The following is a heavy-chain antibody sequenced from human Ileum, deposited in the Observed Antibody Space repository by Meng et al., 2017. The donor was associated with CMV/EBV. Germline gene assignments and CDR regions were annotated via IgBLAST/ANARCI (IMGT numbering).Heavy chain of an antibody. CDR1: GYNFISYE. Sequence: KVSCKTSGYNFISYEINWIRQASGQGLEWMGWVNTNSGDTGYAQKFRGRVTMTRDTSINTAYMELSSLTSEDTAVYYCARGSNWFDSWGRGTLVTVSS. V-gene: IGHV1-8*01. CDR2: VNTNSGDT. J-gene: IGHJ5*01. CDR3: ARGSNWFDS.